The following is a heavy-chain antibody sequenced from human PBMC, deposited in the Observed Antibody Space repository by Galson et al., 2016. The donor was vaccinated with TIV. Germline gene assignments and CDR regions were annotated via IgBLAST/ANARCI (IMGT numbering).Heavy chain of an antibody. J-gene: IGHJ3*02. CDR3: AKDIAYGDTSNFDAFDI. Sequence: SLRLSCAASGFTFGDFAMHWVRQTPGKGLEWVSGISFNSGDIGYGGSVRGRFTISRDNAKNSLYLQMNSLRPEDMGLYYCAKDIAYGDTSNFDAFDIWGQGTMVTISS. D-gene: IGHD3-16*01. CDR2: ISFNSGDI. CDR1: GFTFGDFA. V-gene: IGHV3-9*03.